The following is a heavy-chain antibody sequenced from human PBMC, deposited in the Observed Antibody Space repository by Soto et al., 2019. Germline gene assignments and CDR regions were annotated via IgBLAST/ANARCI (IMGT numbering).Heavy chain of an antibody. D-gene: IGHD3-10*01. CDR3: ARLNFRGAYFGSAPFDP. CDR2: MYHSGHT. J-gene: IGHJ5*02. Sequence: PSETLSLTYAVSGGSIGGGGYSWSWIRQPPGKGLEWIGYMYHSGHTDYNPSLKSRVTISEDTSKNQFSLKLRSVTTADTAVYYCARLNFRGAYFGSAPFDPWGQGTLVTVSS. V-gene: IGHV4-30-2*02. CDR1: GGSIGGGGYS.